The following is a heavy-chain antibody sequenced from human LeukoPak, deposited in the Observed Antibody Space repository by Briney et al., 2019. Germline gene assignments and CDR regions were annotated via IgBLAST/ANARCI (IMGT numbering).Heavy chain of an antibody. D-gene: IGHD4-17*01. CDR3: TRDRFDYGEHTHSDY. CDR2: IIPVFGVA. J-gene: IGHJ4*02. V-gene: IGHV1-69*04. CDR1: GGTFSSNA. Sequence: SVKVSCKVSGGTFSSNAISWVRQAPGQGLEWMGRIIPVFGVANYAEKFQGRVTITADKSTSTAYMELSSLRSEDTAMYYCTRDRFDYGEHTHSDYWGQRTLVTVSS.